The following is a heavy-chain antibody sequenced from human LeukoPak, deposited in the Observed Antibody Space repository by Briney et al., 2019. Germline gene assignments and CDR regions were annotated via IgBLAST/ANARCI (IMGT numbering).Heavy chain of an antibody. V-gene: IGHV3-53*01. J-gene: IGHJ4*02. CDR2: IYSGGST. Sequence: GGSLRLSCAASGFTVSSNYMSWVRQAPGKGLEWVSVIYSGGSTYYADSVKGRFTISRDNSKNTLYLQMNSLRAEDTAVYYCARVFRRYYDILNGYSYFDYWGQGTLVTVSS. D-gene: IGHD3-9*01. CDR3: ARVFRRYYDILNGYSYFDY. CDR1: GFTVSSNY.